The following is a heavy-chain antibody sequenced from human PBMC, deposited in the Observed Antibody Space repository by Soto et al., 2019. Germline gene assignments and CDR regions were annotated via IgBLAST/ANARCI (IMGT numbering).Heavy chain of an antibody. CDR2: ISSSSSYI. J-gene: IGHJ6*02. Sequence: PGGSLRLSCAASGFTFSSYSMNWVRQAPGKGLEWVSSISSSSSYIYYADSVKGRFTISRDNAKNSLYLQMTNMDPVDTATYYCAHLGGPIYYYYGMDVWGQGTTVTVSS. V-gene: IGHV3-21*03. CDR3: AHLGGPIYYYYGMDV. CDR1: GFTFSSYS. D-gene: IGHD1-26*01.